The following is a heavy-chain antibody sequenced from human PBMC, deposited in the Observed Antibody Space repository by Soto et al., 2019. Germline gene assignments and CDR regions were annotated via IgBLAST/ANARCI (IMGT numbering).Heavy chain of an antibody. J-gene: IGHJ3*02. V-gene: IGHV5-51*01. CDR2: INPGDSDT. D-gene: IGHD3-22*01. Sequence: PGESLKISCKGSGYSFTSYWISWVRQMPGKGLEWMGIINPGDSDTRYSPSFQGQVTISADKSINTAYLQWTSLKASATAMYFCASQKNYYDSSGYEAFDIWGQGAMVTVSS. CDR3: ASQKNYYDSSGYEAFDI. CDR1: GYSFTSYW.